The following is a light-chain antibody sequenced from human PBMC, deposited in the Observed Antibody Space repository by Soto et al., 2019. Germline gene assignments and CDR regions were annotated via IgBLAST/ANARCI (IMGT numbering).Light chain of an antibody. CDR2: DAS. V-gene: IGKV1D-12*01. CDR1: QDITYW. Sequence: DIQMTQSPSSVSASVGDRVTITCRASQDITYWLAWYQQTPGKVPKVLIYDASRLQGGVPSRFSGSGSGTDFTLTISSLQPEDSATYYCQQAHSFPLTFGGRTKVEIK. J-gene: IGKJ4*01. CDR3: QQAHSFPLT.